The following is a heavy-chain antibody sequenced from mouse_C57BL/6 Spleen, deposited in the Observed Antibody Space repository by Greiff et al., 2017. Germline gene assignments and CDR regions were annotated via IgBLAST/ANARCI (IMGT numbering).Heavy chain of an antibody. J-gene: IGHJ3*01. CDR2: ILPGSGST. CDR1: GYTFTGYW. CDR3: AATAQATSFAY. D-gene: IGHD3-2*02. V-gene: IGHV1-9*01. Sequence: QVQLQQSGAELMKPGASVKLSCKATGYTFTGYWIEWVKQRPGHGLEWIGEILPGSGSTNYNEKFKGKATFTADTSSNTAYMLLSSLTTEDSAIYYCAATAQATSFAYWGQGTLVTVSA.